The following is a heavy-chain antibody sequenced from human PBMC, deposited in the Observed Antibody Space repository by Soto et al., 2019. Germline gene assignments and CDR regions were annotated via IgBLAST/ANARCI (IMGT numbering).Heavy chain of an antibody. CDR3: ARAVYGDDADAPVVYYYGMDV. J-gene: IGHJ6*02. Sequence: QVQLVQSGAEVKKPGASVKVSCKASGYTFTSYDINWVRQATGQGLEWMGWMNPNSGNTGYAQKFQGRVTMTRNTSISTAYMELSSLRSEDTAVYYCARAVYGDDADAPVVYYYGMDVWGQGTTVTVSS. V-gene: IGHV1-8*01. CDR2: MNPNSGNT. D-gene: IGHD4-17*01. CDR1: GYTFTSYD.